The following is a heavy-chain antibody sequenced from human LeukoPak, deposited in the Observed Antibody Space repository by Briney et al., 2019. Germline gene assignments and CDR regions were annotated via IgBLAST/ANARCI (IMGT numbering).Heavy chain of an antibody. CDR1: GFTFSSYA. J-gene: IGHJ5*02. CDR3: AICSGGSCPWGPSDP. D-gene: IGHD2-15*01. Sequence: GGSLRLSCAASGFTFSSYAMHWVRQAPGKGLEWVAVISYDGSNKYYADSVKGRFTISRDNSKNTLYLQMNSLRAEDTAVYYCAICSGGSCPWGPSDPWGQGTLVTVSS. CDR2: ISYDGSNK. V-gene: IGHV3-30-3*01.